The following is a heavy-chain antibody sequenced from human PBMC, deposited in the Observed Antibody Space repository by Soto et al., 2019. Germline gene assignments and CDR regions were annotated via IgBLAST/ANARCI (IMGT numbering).Heavy chain of an antibody. CDR2: ISYDGSDK. Sequence: QVQLVESGGGVVQPGRSLRVSCAASGFTFSSYGMHWVRQAPGKGLEWVAVISYDGSDKYYADSVKGRFTISRDNSKNTLYLQMNSLSAEDTAVYYCAKDSPPPYSSSWSQFDPWGQGTLVTVSS. J-gene: IGHJ5*02. CDR1: GFTFSSYG. D-gene: IGHD6-13*01. CDR3: AKDSPPPYSSSWSQFDP. V-gene: IGHV3-30*18.